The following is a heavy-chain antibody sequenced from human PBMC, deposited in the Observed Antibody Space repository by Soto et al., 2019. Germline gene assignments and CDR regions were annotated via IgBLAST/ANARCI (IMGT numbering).Heavy chain of an antibody. V-gene: IGHV1-24*01. CDR3: AAGGTGWLQSAFDY. Sequence: QVQLVQSGAEVKKPGASVKVSCKVLGISLRDLSMHWVRQPPGKGLERMGGFDPEDGETIYAQNFQGRVSMTEDTSADTAYMELSSLKSEDTAVYYCAAGGTGWLQSAFDYWGQGTLITVSS. CDR1: GISLRDLS. D-gene: IGHD5-12*01. CDR2: FDPEDGET. J-gene: IGHJ4*02.